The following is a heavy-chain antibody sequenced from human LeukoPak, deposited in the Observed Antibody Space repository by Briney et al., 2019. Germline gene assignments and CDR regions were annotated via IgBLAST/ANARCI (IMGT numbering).Heavy chain of an antibody. CDR1: GDSINSGIYY. V-gene: IGHV4-61*02. Sequence: PSQTLSLTRTVSGDSINSGIYYWSWIRQPAGKGLEWIGRIYSSGDTNYNPSLKSRVTISVDTSKNQFSLKLNSVTAADTAVYYCARVGSGDYGDYFDYWGQGTLVTVSS. D-gene: IGHD4-17*01. CDR2: IYSSGDT. CDR3: ARVGSGDYGDYFDY. J-gene: IGHJ4*02.